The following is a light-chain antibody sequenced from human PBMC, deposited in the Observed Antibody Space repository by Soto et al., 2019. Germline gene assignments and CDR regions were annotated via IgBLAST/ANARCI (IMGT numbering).Light chain of an antibody. V-gene: IGKV1-5*03. Sequence: DIQMTQSPSTLSASVGDRFTITCRASQNVNKWLAWFQQKPGKAPKLLIYKASTLKSGVPSRFSGSGSGTEFTLTISSLQPDDFATYYCQHYNSYSEAFGQGTKVDIK. CDR3: QHYNSYSEA. CDR2: KAS. CDR1: QNVNKW. J-gene: IGKJ1*01.